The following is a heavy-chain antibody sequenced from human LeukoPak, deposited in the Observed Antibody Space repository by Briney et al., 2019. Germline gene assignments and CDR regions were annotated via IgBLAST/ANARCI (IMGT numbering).Heavy chain of an antibody. V-gene: IGHV3-7*04. Sequence: PGGSLRLSCAASGFTFSNYWMTWVRQAPGKGPEWVASIKPDGSEEYYVDSVKGRFTISRDNAKNSLFLQMNNLRAEDTAVYYCAGDSGYYWGPGTLVTVSS. D-gene: IGHD3-22*01. CDR1: GFTFSNYW. CDR3: AGDSGYY. J-gene: IGHJ4*02. CDR2: IKPDGSEE.